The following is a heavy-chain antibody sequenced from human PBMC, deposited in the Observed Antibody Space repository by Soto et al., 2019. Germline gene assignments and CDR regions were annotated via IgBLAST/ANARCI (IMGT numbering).Heavy chain of an antibody. CDR1: GFTFSDNY. V-gene: IGHV3-11*01. J-gene: IGHJ6*03. D-gene: IGHD4-4*01. CDR2: ISSSGSTI. CDR3: ARYSKVDYYYYMHV. Sequence: QVQLVESGGGLVKPGGSLRLSCAASGFTFSDNYMSWIRQAPGKGLEWVSYISSSGSTIYYADSVKGRFTIARDNAKYSWYQQMNSLRAEDTAVYYCARYSKVDYYYYMHVWGKGTTVTVSS.